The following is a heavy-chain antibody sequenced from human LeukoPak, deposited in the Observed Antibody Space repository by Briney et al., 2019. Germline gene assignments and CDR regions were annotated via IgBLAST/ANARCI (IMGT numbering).Heavy chain of an antibody. J-gene: IGHJ3*02. CDR2: ISYIGST. D-gene: IGHD4-17*01. CDR3: ARDLVTVTKGFDI. Sequence: NASETLSLTCAVSAASFSGHYWTWIRQSPGKGLEWIGYISYIGSTNYNPSLKSRVTISIDTSRNQFSLKLRSVTAADTAVYYCARDLVTVTKGFDIWGQGTMVSVSS. V-gene: IGHV4-59*11. CDR1: AASFSGHY.